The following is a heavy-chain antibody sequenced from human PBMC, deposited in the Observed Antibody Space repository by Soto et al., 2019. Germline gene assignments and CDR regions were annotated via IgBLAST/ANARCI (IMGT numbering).Heavy chain of an antibody. CDR1: GSNFASFW. V-gene: IGHV5-51*01. D-gene: IGHD3-10*01. CDR3: ARRGDRDNAGYDYGLDV. Sequence: CESRNIACNGSGSNFASFWLGWVRQMPGKGLEWMGIIYAVDPNTRSSPSFPGQVTISVDKSISTAYLQWVILKASDTAQYYCARRGDRDNAGYDYGLDVWGQGTTLTVSS. J-gene: IGHJ6*02. CDR2: IYAVDPNT.